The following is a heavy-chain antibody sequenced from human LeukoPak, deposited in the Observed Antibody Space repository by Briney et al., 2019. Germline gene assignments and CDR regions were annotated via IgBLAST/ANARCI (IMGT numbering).Heavy chain of an antibody. Sequence: GGSLRLSCAASGFTFCAYEMNWVRQAPGKGLEWGSYIGSSGSTVYYADSVKGRFTISRENAKISLYMQMESRRDEDTAIYYCARDTLEYSNSPDALDIWGQGTMVTVSS. D-gene: IGHD4-23*01. CDR1: GFTFCAYE. V-gene: IGHV3-48*03. CDR3: ARDTLEYSNSPDALDI. CDR2: IGSSGSTV. J-gene: IGHJ3*02.